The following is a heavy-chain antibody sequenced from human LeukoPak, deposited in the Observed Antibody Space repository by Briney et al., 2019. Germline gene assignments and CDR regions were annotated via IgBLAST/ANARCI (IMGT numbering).Heavy chain of an antibody. CDR2: ISAYNGNT. J-gene: IGHJ4*02. CDR3: ARDSYDFWSGYYDY. CDR1: AYTFTSNG. V-gene: IGHV1-18*01. D-gene: IGHD3-3*01. Sequence: ASVEVSCKASAYTFTSNGISWVRQAPGQGLEWMGWISAYNGNTNYAQKLQGRVTMTTDTSTSTAYMELRSLRSDDTAVYYCARDSYDFWSGYYDYWGQGTLVTVSS.